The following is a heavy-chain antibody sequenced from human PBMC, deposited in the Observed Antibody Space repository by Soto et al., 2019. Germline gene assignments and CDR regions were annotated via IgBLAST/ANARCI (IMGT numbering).Heavy chain of an antibody. D-gene: IGHD3-3*01. CDR2: ISYDGSNK. CDR1: GFTFSSYG. V-gene: IGHV3-30*18. CDR3: AKNSPSSYHDFWSGYYTYYYYGMDV. J-gene: IGHJ6*02. Sequence: GGSLRLSCAASGFTFSSYGMHWVRQAPGKGLEWVAVISYDGSNKYYADSVKGRFTISRDNSKNTLYLQMNSLRAEDTAVYYCAKNSPSSYHDFWSGYYTYYYYGMDVWGQGTTVTVSS.